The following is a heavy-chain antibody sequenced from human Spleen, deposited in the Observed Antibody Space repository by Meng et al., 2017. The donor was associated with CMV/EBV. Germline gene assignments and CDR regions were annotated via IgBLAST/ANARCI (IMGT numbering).Heavy chain of an antibody. J-gene: IGHJ4*01. CDR1: GPSSNGDNY. Sequence: GPSSNGDNYWRWIRPAPGKGLEWIGYNHYSETTYYHPSLKSRITISADTSKNHFSLRLTSVTAADPAVYYCARASHTVAPWFFAYWGQGMLVTVSS. D-gene: IGHD3-22*01. V-gene: IGHV4-30-4*01. CDR2: NHYSETT. CDR3: ARASHTVAPWFFAY.